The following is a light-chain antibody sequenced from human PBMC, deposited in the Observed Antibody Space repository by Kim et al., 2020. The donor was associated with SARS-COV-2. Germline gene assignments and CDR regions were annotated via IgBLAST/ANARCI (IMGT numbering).Light chain of an antibody. Sequence: VTISCTGSSSNIGAGYDVTWYQQLPGTAPKLLIYGNSNRPSGVPDRFSGSKSGTSASLAITGLQAEDEADYYCQSYDSSLSGDVVFGGGTQLTVL. CDR1: SSNIGAGYD. CDR2: GNS. CDR3: QSYDSSLSGDVV. V-gene: IGLV1-40*01. J-gene: IGLJ2*01.